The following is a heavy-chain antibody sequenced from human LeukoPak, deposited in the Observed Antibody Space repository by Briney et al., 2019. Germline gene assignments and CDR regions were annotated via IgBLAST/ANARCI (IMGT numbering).Heavy chain of an antibody. CDR1: GFTFSSYW. CDR2: INTDGSST. D-gene: IGHD2-15*01. Sequence: RPGGSLRLSCAASGFTFSSYWMHWVRQAPGKGLVWVSRINTDGSSTSYADSVKGRFTISRDNAKNSLYLQMNSLRAEDTALYHCARAGHRYCSGGSCYSTGRLYAFDIWGQGTMVTVSS. CDR3: ARAGHRYCSGGSCYSTGRLYAFDI. V-gene: IGHV3-74*01. J-gene: IGHJ3*02.